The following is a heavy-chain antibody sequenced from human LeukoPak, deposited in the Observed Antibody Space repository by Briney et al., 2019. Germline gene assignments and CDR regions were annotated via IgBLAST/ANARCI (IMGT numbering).Heavy chain of an antibody. J-gene: IGHJ4*02. Sequence: GGSLRLSCAASGFTFSSYSTNWVRQAPGKGLEWVSYISSSSSTIYYADSVKGRFTISRDSAKNSLYLQMNSLRAEDTAVYYCAREGYCSSTSCYTDDYWGQGTLVTVSS. CDR1: GFTFSSYS. CDR2: ISSSSSTI. CDR3: AREGYCSSTSCYTDDY. V-gene: IGHV3-48*01. D-gene: IGHD2-2*02.